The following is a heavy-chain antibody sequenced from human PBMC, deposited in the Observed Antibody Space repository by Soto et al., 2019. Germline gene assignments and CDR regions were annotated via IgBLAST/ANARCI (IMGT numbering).Heavy chain of an antibody. J-gene: IGHJ6*02. Sequence: QVQLVQSGAEVKKPGASVKVSCKASGYTFTGYYMHWVRQAPGQGLEWMGWINPNSGGTNYAQKFQGRVTMTRDTSISTAYMEMSRLRSDDTAVYYCARVRSSPPCSGGSCYSGNTYYGMDVWGQGTTVTVSS. D-gene: IGHD2-15*01. CDR3: ARVRSSPPCSGGSCYSGNTYYGMDV. V-gene: IGHV1-2*02. CDR2: INPNSGGT. CDR1: GYTFTGYY.